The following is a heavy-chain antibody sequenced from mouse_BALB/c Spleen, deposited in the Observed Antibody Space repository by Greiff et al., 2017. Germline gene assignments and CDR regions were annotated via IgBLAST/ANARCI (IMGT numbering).Heavy chain of an antibody. V-gene: IGHV5-4*02. CDR1: GFTFSDYY. CDR3: ARPWDDYAMDY. D-gene: IGHD4-1*01. J-gene: IGHJ4*01. CDR2: ISDGGSYT. Sequence: EVQLVESGGGLVKPGGSLKLSCAASGFTFSDYYMYWVRQTPEKRLEWVATISDGGSYTYYPDSVKGRFTISRDNAKNNLYLQMSSLKSEDTAMYYCARPWDDYAMDYWGQGTSVTVSS.